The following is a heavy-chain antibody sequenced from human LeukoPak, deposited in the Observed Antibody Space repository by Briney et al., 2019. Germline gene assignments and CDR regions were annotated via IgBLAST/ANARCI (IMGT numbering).Heavy chain of an antibody. CDR2: INHSGST. Sequence: SETLSLTCAVYGGSFSGYYWSWIRQPPGKGLEWIGEINHSGSTNYNPSLKSRVTISVDTSKNQFSLKLSSVTAADTAVYYCARDCITMAQGVIIYYFDYWGQGTLVTVSS. V-gene: IGHV4-34*01. CDR3: ARDCITMAQGVIIYYFDY. J-gene: IGHJ4*02. D-gene: IGHD3-10*01. CDR1: GGSFSGYY.